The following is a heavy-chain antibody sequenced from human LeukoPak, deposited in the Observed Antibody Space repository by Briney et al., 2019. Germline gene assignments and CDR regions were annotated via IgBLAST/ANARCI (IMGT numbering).Heavy chain of an antibody. CDR3: AKDDRYCSSTSCSLGAFDI. V-gene: IGHV3-23*01. CDR1: GFISSSYA. CDR2: ISGSGGST. J-gene: IGHJ3*02. D-gene: IGHD2-2*01. Sequence: GGSLRLSCAASGFISSSYAMSWVRQAPGKGLEWVSAISGSGGSTYYADSVKGRFTISRDNSKNTLYLQMNSLRAEDTAVYYCAKDDRYCSSTSCSLGAFDIWGQGTMVTVTS.